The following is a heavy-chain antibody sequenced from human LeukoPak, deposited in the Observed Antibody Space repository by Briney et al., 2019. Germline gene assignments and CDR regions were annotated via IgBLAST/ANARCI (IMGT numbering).Heavy chain of an antibody. CDR1: GFTFCIYW. CDR3: ARDGRGISAAGSPYGMDV. J-gene: IGHJ6*02. V-gene: IGHV3-7*01. CDR2: VKQDGSDK. Sequence: GGSLRLSCAASGFTFCIYWMSGVRQAPGGGGEGGANVKQDGSDKFYVAYVKGRFTISRDNAKNSLYLQMNSLRAEDTAVYYCARDGRGISAAGSPYGMDVWGQGTTVTVSS. D-gene: IGHD6-13*01.